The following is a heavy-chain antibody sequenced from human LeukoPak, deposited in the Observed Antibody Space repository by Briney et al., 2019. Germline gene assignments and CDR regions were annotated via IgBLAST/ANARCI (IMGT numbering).Heavy chain of an antibody. Sequence: SETLSLTCTVSGGSISSGGYYWSWIRQHPGKGLEWIGYIYYSGSTYYNPSLKSRVTISVDTSKIQFSLKLSSVTAADTAVYYCARVPSSGYYPLFDYWGQGTLVTASS. CDR3: ARVPSSGYYPLFDY. J-gene: IGHJ4*02. CDR1: GGSISSGGYY. D-gene: IGHD3-22*01. CDR2: IYYSGST. V-gene: IGHV4-31*03.